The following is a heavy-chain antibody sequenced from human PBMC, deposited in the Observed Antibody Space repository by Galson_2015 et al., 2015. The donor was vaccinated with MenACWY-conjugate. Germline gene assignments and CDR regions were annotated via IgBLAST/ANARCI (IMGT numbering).Heavy chain of an antibody. Sequence: SVKVSCKASGYTFTSYDISWVRQAPGQGLEWMGGISAYNGNTYYVQKLQGRVTITTDTSTTTAYMELRSLRSDDTAVYYCARRGIDGQYYYIDVWGKQTTLTVSS. CDR2: ISAYNGNT. CDR1: GYTFTSYD. D-gene: IGHD3-16*01. CDR3: ARRGIDGQYYYIDV. V-gene: IGHV1-18*01. J-gene: IGHJ6*03.